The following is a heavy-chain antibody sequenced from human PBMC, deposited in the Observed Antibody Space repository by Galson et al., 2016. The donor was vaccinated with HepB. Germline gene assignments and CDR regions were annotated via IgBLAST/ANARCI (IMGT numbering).Heavy chain of an antibody. V-gene: IGHV3-30-3*01. CDR3: PRDNYGYGNYLDS. J-gene: IGHJ4*02. D-gene: IGHD3-16*01. CDR2: ISSEGSRT. Sequence: SLRLSCAASGFTFSSHTMHWVRQAPGKGLEWVAVISSEGSRTDYAYSVKGRFTIPRDISKNTVFLQMNSLGVIDTAVYYCPRDNYGYGNYLDSWGQGTLVTVSS. CDR1: GFTFSSHT.